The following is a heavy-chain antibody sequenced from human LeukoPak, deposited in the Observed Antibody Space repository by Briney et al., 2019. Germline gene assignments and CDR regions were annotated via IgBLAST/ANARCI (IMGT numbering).Heavy chain of an antibody. CDR3: ARGYYDFSLDAFDI. J-gene: IGHJ3*02. CDR1: GGSISSYY. D-gene: IGHD3-3*01. CDR2: IYTSGST. Sequence: SETLSLTCTVSGGSISSYYWSWIRQPAGKGPEWIGRIYTSGSTNYNPSLKSRVTMSVDTSKNQFSLKLGSVTAAGTAVYYCARGYYDFSLDAFDIWGQGTMVTVSS. V-gene: IGHV4-4*07.